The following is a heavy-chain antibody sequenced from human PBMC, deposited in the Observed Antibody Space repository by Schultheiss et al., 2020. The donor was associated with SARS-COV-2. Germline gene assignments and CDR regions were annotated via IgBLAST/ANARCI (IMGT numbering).Heavy chain of an antibody. J-gene: IGHJ4*02. CDR1: GFSLSTYS. Sequence: GGSLRLSCAASGFSLSTYSLNWVRQAPGKGLEWVSSISKSSNYIHYADSVRGRFTISRDNAKNSLFLQMNSLGDEDTALYYCARDQSAYSYGYRTDYWGQGTLVTVSS. V-gene: IGHV3-21*01. CDR2: ISKSSNYI. D-gene: IGHD5-18*01. CDR3: ARDQSAYSYGYRTDY.